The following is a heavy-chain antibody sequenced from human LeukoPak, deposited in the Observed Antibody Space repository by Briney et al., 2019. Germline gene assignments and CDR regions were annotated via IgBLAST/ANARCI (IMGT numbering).Heavy chain of an antibody. CDR1: GYTFTSYG. D-gene: IGHD3-3*01. CDR3: ARASMDFWSGYYTEGAFDI. CDR2: ISAYNGNT. Sequence: ASVKVSCKASGYTFTSYGISWVRQAPGQGLEWMGWISAYNGNTNYAQKLQGRVTMTTDTSTSTAYMELRSLRSDDTAVYYCARASMDFWSGYYTEGAFDIWGQGTMVTVSS. J-gene: IGHJ3*02. V-gene: IGHV1-18*01.